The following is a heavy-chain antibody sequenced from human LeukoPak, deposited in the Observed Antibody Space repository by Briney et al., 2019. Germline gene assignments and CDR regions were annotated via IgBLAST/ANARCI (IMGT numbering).Heavy chain of an antibody. CDR3: ARRHGGYDVMIFDY. Sequence: GESLKISCKGSGSSFSNYWIGWVLQMPGKGLEWMGIIYPGDSDTRYSPSFQGQVTISVDKSISTAYLQWSSLKASDTAMYYCARRHGGYDVMIFDYWGQGTLVTVSS. CDR2: IYPGDSDT. CDR1: GSSFSNYW. J-gene: IGHJ4*02. D-gene: IGHD5-12*01. V-gene: IGHV5-51*01.